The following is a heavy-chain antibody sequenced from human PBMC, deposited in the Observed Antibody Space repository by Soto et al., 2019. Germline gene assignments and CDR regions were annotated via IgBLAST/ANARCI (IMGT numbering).Heavy chain of an antibody. CDR3: ARVGYDSSCYYDN. CDR1: GGSVSSGSYY. J-gene: IGHJ4*02. Sequence: QVQLQESGPGLVKPSETLSLTCTVSGGSVSSGSYYWSWIRQPPGKGLEWIGYIYYSGSTNYNPSLKSRVTISVDTSKNQFSLKLSSVTAADTAVYYCARVGYDSSCYYDNWGQGTLVTVSS. CDR2: IYYSGST. V-gene: IGHV4-61*01. D-gene: IGHD3-22*01.